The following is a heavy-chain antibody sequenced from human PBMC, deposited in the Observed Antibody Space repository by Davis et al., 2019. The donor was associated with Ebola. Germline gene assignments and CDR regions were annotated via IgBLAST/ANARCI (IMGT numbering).Heavy chain of an antibody. D-gene: IGHD2-2*02. J-gene: IGHJ5*02. CDR1: GYTFTSYG. Sequence: ASVKVSCKASGYTFTSYGISWVRQAPGQGLEWMGWISAYNGNTNYAQKLQGRVTMTTDTSTSTAYMELRSLRSDDTAGYYCARDGKSYQLLYQDNWFDPWGQGTLVTVSS. CDR3: ARDGKSYQLLYQDNWFDP. V-gene: IGHV1-18*04. CDR2: ISAYNGNT.